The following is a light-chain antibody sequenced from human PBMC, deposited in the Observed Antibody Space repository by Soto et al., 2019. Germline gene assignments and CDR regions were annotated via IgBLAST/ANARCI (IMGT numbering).Light chain of an antibody. CDR1: QSVSNNH. V-gene: IGKV3-20*01. CDR3: QQYNNWPQT. J-gene: IGKJ1*01. CDR2: GAS. Sequence: IVLTQSPGTLSLSPGERATLSCRASQSVSNNHLAWYQQKPGQAPRLLIYGASSRATGIPDRFSGSGSGTDFTLTISSLQSEDFAEYHCQQYNNWPQTFGQGTKVDIK.